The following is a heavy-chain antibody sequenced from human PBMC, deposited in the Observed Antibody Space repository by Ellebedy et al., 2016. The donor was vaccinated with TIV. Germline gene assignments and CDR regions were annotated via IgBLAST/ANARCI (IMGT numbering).Heavy chain of an antibody. CDR2: IKQDGSEK. J-gene: IGHJ4*02. D-gene: IGHD6-19*01. CDR3: ARDQWLGRAYYFDY. V-gene: IGHV3-7*01. Sequence: GESLKIPCAAPGFNFSNYWMSLVRQAPGKGLELVANIKQDGSEKYYVDSVKGRFPISRDNAKNSLYLQMNSLRAEDTAVYYCARDQWLGRAYYFDYWGQGTLVTVSS. CDR1: GFNFSNYW.